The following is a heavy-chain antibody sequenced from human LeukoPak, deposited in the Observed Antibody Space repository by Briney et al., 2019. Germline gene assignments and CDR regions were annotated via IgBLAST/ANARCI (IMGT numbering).Heavy chain of an antibody. Sequence: PGGSLRLSCVASGFTFSSYAMSWVRQAPGKGLEAPGKGLEWVSTISASGHATYYPDSVRGRFTISRDNSKSTLHLQMDSLRAEDSALYYCAKWPEGATPKFHHWGQGTLVTVSS. J-gene: IGHJ4*02. V-gene: IGHV3-23*01. CDR3: AKWPEGATPKFHH. D-gene: IGHD1-26*01. CDR1: GFTFSSYA. CDR2: ISASGHAT.